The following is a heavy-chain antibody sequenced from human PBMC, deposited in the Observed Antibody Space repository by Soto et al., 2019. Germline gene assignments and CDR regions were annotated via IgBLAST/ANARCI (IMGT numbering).Heavy chain of an antibody. CDR2: ISSNGGST. CDR3: VKGKVYYYGMDV. J-gene: IGHJ6*02. Sequence: LRLSCSASGFTFSSYAMHWVRQAPGKGLEYVSAISSNGGSTYYADSVKGRFTISRDNSKNTLYLQMSSLRAEDTAVYYCVKGKVYYYGMDVWGQGTTVTVSS. CDR1: GFTFSSYA. V-gene: IGHV3-64D*06.